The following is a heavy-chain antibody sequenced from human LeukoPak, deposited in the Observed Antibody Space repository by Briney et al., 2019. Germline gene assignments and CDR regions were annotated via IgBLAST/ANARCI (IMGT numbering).Heavy chain of an antibody. CDR2: IYYSGST. CDR1: GGSISSYY. Sequence: SETLSLTCTVSGGSISSYYWSWIRQPPGKGLEWIGYIYYSGSTNYNPSLKSRVTISVDTSKNQFSLKLSSVTAADTAVYYCAREGGGTYYDILTGYYTRAFDIWGQGTMVTVSS. J-gene: IGHJ3*02. V-gene: IGHV4-59*01. CDR3: AREGGGTYYDILTGYYTRAFDI. D-gene: IGHD3-9*01.